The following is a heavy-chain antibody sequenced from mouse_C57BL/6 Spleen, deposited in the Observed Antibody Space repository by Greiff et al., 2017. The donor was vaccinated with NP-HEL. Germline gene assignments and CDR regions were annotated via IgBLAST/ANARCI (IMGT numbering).Heavy chain of an antibody. CDR1: GYTFTDYY. CDR2: IYPGSGNT. Sequence: QVQLQQSGAELVRPGASVKLSCKASGYTFTDYYINWVKQRPGQGLEWIARIYPGSGNTYYNEKFKGKATLTAEKSSSTAYMQLSSLTSEDSAVYFCARSDYYLDYWGQGTTLTVSS. V-gene: IGHV1-76*01. J-gene: IGHJ2*01. CDR3: ARSDYYLDY.